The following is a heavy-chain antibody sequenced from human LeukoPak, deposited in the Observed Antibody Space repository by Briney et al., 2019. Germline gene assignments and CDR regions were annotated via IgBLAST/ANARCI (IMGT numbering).Heavy chain of an antibody. J-gene: IGHJ4*02. CDR3: ATKEPSTSGWSY. D-gene: IGHD6-19*01. CDR2: IKEDGSEK. Sequence: GGSLRLSCTASGFTFNRDWTAWVRQAPGKGLEWVANIKEDGSEKNYVDSVKGRFTMSRDNAENSVYLQMNDLRAEDTGVYYCATKEPSTSGWSYWGQGTLVTVSS. CDR1: GFTFNRDW. V-gene: IGHV3-7*01.